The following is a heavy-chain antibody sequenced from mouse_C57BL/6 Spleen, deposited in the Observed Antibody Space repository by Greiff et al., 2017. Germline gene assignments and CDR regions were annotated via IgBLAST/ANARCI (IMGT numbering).Heavy chain of an antibody. J-gene: IGHJ2*01. V-gene: IGHV1-26*01. CDR2: INPNNGGT. CDR3: ARDDYDVGNYFDY. CDR1: GYTFTDYY. Sequence: VQLQQSGPELVKPGASVKISCKASGYTFTDYYMNWVKQSHGKSLEWIGDINPNNGGTSYNQKFKGKATLTVDKSSSTAYMELRSLTSEDSAVYYCARDDYDVGNYFDYWGQGTTLTVSS. D-gene: IGHD2-4*01.